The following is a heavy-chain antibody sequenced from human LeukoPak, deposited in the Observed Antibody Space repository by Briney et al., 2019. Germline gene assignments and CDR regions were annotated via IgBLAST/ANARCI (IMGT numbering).Heavy chain of an antibody. D-gene: IGHD3-3*01. V-gene: IGHV3-7*03. J-gene: IGHJ4*02. CDR1: GFSFSSSW. Sequence: GGSLRLSCAASGFSFSSSWMTWVRQTPGRGLEWVALINEDGSVRTYVESMKGRFTVSRDNAENSLYLQMNSLGVEDAGVYYCARDPHFGAIDYWGQGTLVTVSS. CDR2: INEDGSVR. CDR3: ARDPHFGAIDY.